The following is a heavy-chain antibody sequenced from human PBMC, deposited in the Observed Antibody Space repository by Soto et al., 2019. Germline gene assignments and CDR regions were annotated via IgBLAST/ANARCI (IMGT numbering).Heavy chain of an antibody. V-gene: IGHV3-23*01. J-gene: IGHJ4*02. D-gene: IGHD3-22*01. CDR2: IDGGVGST. CDR1: GLTFDSRG. CDR3: TTSNGYFVD. Sequence: EVQLLESGGGLEQSGGSLRLSCAASGLTFDSRGMSWVRQAPGKGLEWVSAIDGGVGSTYYADSVKGRFTISRDTSKNTLYLQMNSLRAEDTAIYYCTTSNGYFVDWGQGTLVTVSS.